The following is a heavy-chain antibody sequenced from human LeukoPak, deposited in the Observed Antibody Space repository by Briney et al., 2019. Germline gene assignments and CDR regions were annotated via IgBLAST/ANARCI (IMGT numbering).Heavy chain of an antibody. Sequence: SETLSLTRTVSGGSISSYYWSWIRQPPGKGLEWIGYIYYSGSTNYNPSLKSRVTISVDTSKNQFSLKLSSVTAADTAVYYCASSDTATFDYWGQGTLVTVSS. V-gene: IGHV4-59*01. CDR3: ASSDTATFDY. CDR2: IYYSGST. J-gene: IGHJ4*02. CDR1: GGSISSYY. D-gene: IGHD5-18*01.